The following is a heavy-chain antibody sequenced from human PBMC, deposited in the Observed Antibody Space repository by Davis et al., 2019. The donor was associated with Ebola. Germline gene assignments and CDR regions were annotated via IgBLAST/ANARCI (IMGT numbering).Heavy chain of an antibody. V-gene: IGHV3-74*01. Sequence: GESLKISCAASGFTFSSSWMHWVRQDPGKGLLWVSRINGDGTTINYEDSVKGRFTISRDNAKNSLYLQMNSLRAEDTALYYCAKGGSSWIDNWFDPWGQGTLVTVSS. CDR3: AKGGSSWIDNWFDP. CDR1: GFTFSSSW. CDR2: INGDGTTI. J-gene: IGHJ5*02. D-gene: IGHD6-13*01.